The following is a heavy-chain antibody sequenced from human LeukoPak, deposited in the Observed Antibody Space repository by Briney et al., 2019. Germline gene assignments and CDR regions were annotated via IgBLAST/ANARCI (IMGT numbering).Heavy chain of an antibody. D-gene: IGHD5-18*01. CDR3: AREDTAFDY. CDR1: GYTFTSYA. J-gene: IGHJ4*02. Sequence: ASVKGSCKASGYTFTSYAMHWGRQAPGQRLEWMGWINAGNGDTKYSQRLQGRVTISRDTSASTAYMELSSLRSEDTAVYYCAREDTAFDYWGQGTLVTVSS. V-gene: IGHV1-3*01. CDR2: INAGNGDT.